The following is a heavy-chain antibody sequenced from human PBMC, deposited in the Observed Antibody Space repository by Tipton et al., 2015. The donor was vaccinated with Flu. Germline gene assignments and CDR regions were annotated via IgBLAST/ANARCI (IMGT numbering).Heavy chain of an antibody. V-gene: IGHV4-4*07. J-gene: IGHJ4*02. Sequence: LRLSCNVSGGSLSGYYWSWIRQPAEKGLEWIGRIYTSGNTNYSPSLKSRVTMSVDTSKNQFSLKLSSMTAADTAVYYCARGQGNSGWRYFDYWGQGTLVTVSS. CDR3: ARGQGNSGWRYFDY. D-gene: IGHD6-19*01. CDR1: GGSLSGYY. CDR2: IYTSGNT.